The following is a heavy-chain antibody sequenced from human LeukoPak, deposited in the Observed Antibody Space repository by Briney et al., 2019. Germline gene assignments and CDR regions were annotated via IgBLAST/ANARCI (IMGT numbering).Heavy chain of an antibody. Sequence: ASVKVSCKASGYTFTNYDINWVRQATGQGLEWMGWMNPNSGNTGYAQKFQGRVSVTRNTSISTAYMELSSLRSEDTAVYYCARGIGSTTVTTLEYYFDYWGQGTLVTVSS. V-gene: IGHV1-8*01. CDR2: MNPNSGNT. CDR1: GYTFTNYD. D-gene: IGHD4-17*01. CDR3: ARGIGSTTVTTLEYYFDY. J-gene: IGHJ4*02.